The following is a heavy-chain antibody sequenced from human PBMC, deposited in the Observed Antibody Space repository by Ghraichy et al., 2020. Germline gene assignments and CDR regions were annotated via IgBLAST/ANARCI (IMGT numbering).Heavy chain of an antibody. CDR1: GFSFGDYT. D-gene: IGHD6-6*01. Sequence: GGSLRLSCSASGFSFGDYTMTWFRQAPGKGLEWVGFIRSKAYGGTTEYAASVKGRFTISRDDSKSIAYLQMNSLKTEDTAVYYCTRDLSLAGRPRAGGSVMSFDYWGQGTLVTVSS. J-gene: IGHJ4*02. CDR3: TRDLSLAGRPRAGGSVMSFDY. V-gene: IGHV3-49*03. CDR2: IRSKAYGGTT.